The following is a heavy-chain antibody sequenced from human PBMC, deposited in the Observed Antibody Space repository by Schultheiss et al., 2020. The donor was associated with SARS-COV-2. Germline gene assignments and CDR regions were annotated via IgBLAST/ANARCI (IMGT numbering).Heavy chain of an antibody. CDR1: GYTFTGYY. J-gene: IGHJ4*02. Sequence: GESLKISCKASGYTFTGYYMHWVRQAPGQGLEWMGWINPNSGGTNYAQKFQGRVTMTRDTSISTAYMELSRLRSDDTAVYYCARVRLGYYALDYWGQGTLVTVSS. D-gene: IGHD2-2*01. V-gene: IGHV1-2*02. CDR2: INPNSGGT. CDR3: ARVRLGYYALDY.